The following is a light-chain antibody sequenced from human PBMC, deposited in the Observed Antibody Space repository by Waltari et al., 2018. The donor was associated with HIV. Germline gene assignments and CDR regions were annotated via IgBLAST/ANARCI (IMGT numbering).Light chain of an antibody. V-gene: IGLV3-21*04. Sequence: SSRLTQPPSVSVAPGETATITCGAINIERKSVHWYQQKAGQAPVVVMSYDTDRPAAITERFSGFNYGHSATLIISRVGAGDEADYYCQVWDSATDHVLFGGGTRLTVL. CDR3: QVWDSATDHVL. CDR1: NIERKS. J-gene: IGLJ2*01. CDR2: YDT.